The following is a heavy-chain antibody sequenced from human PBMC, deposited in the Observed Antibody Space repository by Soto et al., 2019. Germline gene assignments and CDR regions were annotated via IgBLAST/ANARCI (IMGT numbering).Heavy chain of an antibody. D-gene: IGHD6-13*01. CDR2: ISSSSSYI. Sequence: GGSLRLSCAASGFTFSSYSMNWVRQAPGKGLEWVSSISSSSSYIYYADSVKGRFTISRDNAKNSLYLQMNSLRAEDTAVYYCERDREGIAAPPASYYYYGMDVWGQGTTVTVSS. CDR1: GFTFSSYS. J-gene: IGHJ6*02. V-gene: IGHV3-21*01. CDR3: ERDREGIAAPPASYYYYGMDV.